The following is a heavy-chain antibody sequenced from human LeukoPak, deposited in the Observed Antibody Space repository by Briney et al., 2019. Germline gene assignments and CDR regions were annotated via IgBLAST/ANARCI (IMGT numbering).Heavy chain of an antibody. CDR2: IRSKAYGGTT. CDR1: GFTFGDYA. V-gene: IGHV3-49*03. Sequence: GRSLRLSCTASGFTFGDYAMSWFRQAPGKGLEWVGFIRSKAYGGTTEYAASVKGRFTISRDDSKSIAYPQMNSLKTEDTAVYYCTRKGQWLVDEPFDYWGQGTLVTVSS. CDR3: TRKGQWLVDEPFDY. D-gene: IGHD6-19*01. J-gene: IGHJ4*02.